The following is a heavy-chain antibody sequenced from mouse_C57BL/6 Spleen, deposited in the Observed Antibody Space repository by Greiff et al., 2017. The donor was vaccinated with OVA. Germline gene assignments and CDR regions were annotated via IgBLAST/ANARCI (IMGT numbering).Heavy chain of an antibody. CDR3: TRDTDGYYDY. J-gene: IGHJ2*01. CDR1: GFTFSSYA. CDR2: ISSGGDYI. V-gene: IGHV5-9-1*02. Sequence: EVKVVESGEGLVKPGGSLKLFCAASGFTFSSYAMSWVRQTPEKRLEWVAYISSGGDYIYYADTVKGRFTISRDNARNTLYLQMSSLKSEDTAMYYCTRDTDGYYDYWGQGTTLTVSS. D-gene: IGHD2-3*01.